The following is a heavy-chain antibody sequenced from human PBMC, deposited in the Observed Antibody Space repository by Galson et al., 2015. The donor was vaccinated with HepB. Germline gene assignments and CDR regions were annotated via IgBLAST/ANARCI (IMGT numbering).Heavy chain of an antibody. CDR3: ARERGEGELGGGYFAY. J-gene: IGHJ4*02. CDR1: GFTVSSNY. V-gene: IGHV3-53*01. Sequence: SLRLSCAASGFTVSSNYMSWVRQAPGKGLEWVSVIYSGGSTYYADSVKGRFTISRDNSKNTLYLQMNSLRAEDTAAYFCARERGEGELGGGYFAYGGQGTLVTVSS. D-gene: IGHD1-26*01. CDR2: IYSGGST.